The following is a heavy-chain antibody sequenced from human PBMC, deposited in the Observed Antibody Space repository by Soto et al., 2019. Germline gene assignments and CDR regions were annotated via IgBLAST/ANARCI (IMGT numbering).Heavy chain of an antibody. CDR1: GFTFSSYS. CDR3: ETHEAADTFSDYCCMNV. Sequence: EVQLVESGGGLVKPGGSLRLSCAASGFTFSSYSMNWVRQAPGKGLEWVSSISTSSIYIYYADSVKGRFTISRDDAKNSVYLQMTSLRAEDEAVYYCETHEAADTFSDYCCMNVWGQGTTVTVSS. V-gene: IGHV3-21*01. J-gene: IGHJ6*02. D-gene: IGHD6-13*01. CDR2: ISTSSIYI.